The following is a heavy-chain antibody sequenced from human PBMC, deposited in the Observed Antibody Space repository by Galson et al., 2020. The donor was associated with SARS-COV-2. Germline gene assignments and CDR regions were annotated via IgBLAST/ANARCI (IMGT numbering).Heavy chain of an antibody. D-gene: IGHD2-2*01. Sequence: GGSLRLSCAASGFTFSDYYMSWIRQAPGKGLEWVSYISSSSSYTNYADSVKGRFTISRDNAKNSLYLQMNSLRAEDTAVYYCARDVVPAATTYYYYGMDVWGQGTTVTVSS. V-gene: IGHV3-11*06. J-gene: IGHJ6*02. CDR1: GFTFSDYY. CDR3: ARDVVPAATTYYYYGMDV. CDR2: ISSSSSYT.